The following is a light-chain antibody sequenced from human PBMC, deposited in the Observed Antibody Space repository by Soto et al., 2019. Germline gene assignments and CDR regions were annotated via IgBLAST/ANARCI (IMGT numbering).Light chain of an antibody. CDR1: SSDIGAYNY. CDR3: RSYSSTSTLYV. Sequence: QSVLTQPASVSGAPGQSITISCIGTSSDIGAYNYVSWYQQHPGKVPKLMIYEVTNRPSGLSNRFSGSKSGNTASLTISGPQAEDEAEYFCRSYSSTSTLYVFGTGTKVTGL. J-gene: IGLJ1*01. V-gene: IGLV2-14*01. CDR2: EVT.